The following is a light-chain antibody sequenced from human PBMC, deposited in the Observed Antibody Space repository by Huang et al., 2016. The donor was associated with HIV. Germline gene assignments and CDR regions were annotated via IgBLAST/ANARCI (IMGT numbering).Light chain of an antibody. CDR3: QQYNNWPPA. J-gene: IGKJ1*01. V-gene: IGKV3-15*01. CDR1: RSLSST. CDR2: GTS. Sequence: EVVMTQSPVTLSVSPGERATLSCRASRSLSSTLAWYQQKGGQAPSLLLYGTSTRATGIPARFSGTGSGTEFTLTISSLQSEDFAVYYCQQYNNWPPAFGQGTKVEIK.